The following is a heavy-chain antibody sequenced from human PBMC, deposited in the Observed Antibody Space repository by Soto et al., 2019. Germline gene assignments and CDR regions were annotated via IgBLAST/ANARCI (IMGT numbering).Heavy chain of an antibody. J-gene: IGHJ3*02. CDR3: ARDSLYKWLRLTIDAFDI. CDR2: TYYRSKWYN. CDR1: GDSVSSNSAA. D-gene: IGHD5-12*01. V-gene: IGHV6-1*01. Sequence: KQSQTLSLTCAISGDSVSSNSAAWNWIRQSPSRGLEWLGRTYYRSKWYNDYAVSVKSRITINPDTSKNQFSLQLNSVTPEDTAVYYCARDSLYKWLRLTIDAFDIWGQGTMVTVSS.